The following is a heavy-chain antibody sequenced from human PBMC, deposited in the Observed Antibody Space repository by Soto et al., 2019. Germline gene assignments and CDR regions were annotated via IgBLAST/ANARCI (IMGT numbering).Heavy chain of an antibody. Sequence: PGGSLRLSCAASGFTFSSYGMHWVRQAPGKGLEWVAVIWYDGSNKYYADSVKGRFTISRDNAKNSLYLQMNSLRAEDTAVYYCARDYYDILTGYYWIFDYWGQGTLVTVSS. J-gene: IGHJ4*02. CDR1: GFTFSSYG. CDR2: IWYDGSNK. CDR3: ARDYYDILTGYYWIFDY. D-gene: IGHD3-9*01. V-gene: IGHV3-33*01.